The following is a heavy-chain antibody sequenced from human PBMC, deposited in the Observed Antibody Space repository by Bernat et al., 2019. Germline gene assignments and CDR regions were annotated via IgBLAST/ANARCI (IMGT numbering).Heavy chain of an antibody. D-gene: IGHD6-13*01. CDR2: IRSKANSYAT. Sequence: EVQLVESGGGLVQPGGSLKLSCAASGFTFSGSAMHWVRQASGKGLAWVGRIRSKANSYATAYAASVKGRFTISRDDSKNTAYLQMNSLKTEDTAVYYCTRQPLTAADHWGQGTLVTVSS. CDR3: TRQPLTAADH. J-gene: IGHJ4*02. V-gene: IGHV3-73*01. CDR1: GFTFSGSA.